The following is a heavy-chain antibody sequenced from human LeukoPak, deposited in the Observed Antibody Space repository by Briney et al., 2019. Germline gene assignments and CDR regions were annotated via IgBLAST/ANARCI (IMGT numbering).Heavy chain of an antibody. CDR2: ISGSGGST. D-gene: IGHD3-3*01. CDR1: GFTFSSYA. Sequence: PGGSLRLSCAASGFTFSSYAMSWVRQAPGKGLEWVSAISGSGGSTYYADSVKGRFTISRDNSKNTLYLQMNSLRAEDTAVYYCARPRPPTRYYDFWSGYSYFDYWGQGTLVTVSS. CDR3: ARPRPPTRYYDFWSGYSYFDY. V-gene: IGHV3-23*01. J-gene: IGHJ4*02.